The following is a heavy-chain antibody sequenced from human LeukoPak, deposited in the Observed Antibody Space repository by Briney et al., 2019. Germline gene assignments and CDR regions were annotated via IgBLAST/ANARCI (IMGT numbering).Heavy chain of an antibody. CDR1: GGTFSIYA. Sequence: SVKVSCKASGGTFSIYAISWVRQAPGQGLEWMGGIIPIFGTANYAQKFQGRVTITADESTSTAYMELSSLRSEDTAVYYCARVGDCSGGSCYADYWGQGTLVTVSS. CDR2: IIPIFGTA. V-gene: IGHV1-69*13. CDR3: ARVGDCSGGSCYADY. D-gene: IGHD2-15*01. J-gene: IGHJ4*02.